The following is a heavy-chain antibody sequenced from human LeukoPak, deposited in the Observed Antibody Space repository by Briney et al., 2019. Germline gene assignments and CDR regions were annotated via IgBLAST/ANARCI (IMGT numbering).Heavy chain of an antibody. D-gene: IGHD6-19*01. V-gene: IGHV3-23*01. Sequence: PGGSLRLSCAASGFTFSSYGMSWVRQAPGKGLEWVSAISGSGGSTYYADSVKGRFTISRDNAKNSLYLQMNSLRAEDTAVYYCARGYSSGFYPWGQGTLVTVSS. CDR2: ISGSGGST. CDR3: ARGYSSGFYP. CDR1: GFTFSSYG. J-gene: IGHJ5*02.